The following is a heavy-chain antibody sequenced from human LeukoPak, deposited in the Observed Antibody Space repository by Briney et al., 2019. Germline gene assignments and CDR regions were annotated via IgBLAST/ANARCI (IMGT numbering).Heavy chain of an antibody. J-gene: IGHJ4*02. V-gene: IGHV3-21*01. CDR3: ARAKQDYYDSSGSCC. D-gene: IGHD3-22*01. Sequence: PGGSLRLSCAASGFTFGSYSVNWVRQAPGKGLEWVSSISSSSSYIYYADSVKGRFTISRDNAKNSLYLQMNSLRAEDTAVYYCARAKQDYYDSSGSCCWGQGTLVTVSS. CDR2: ISSSSSYI. CDR1: GFTFGSYS.